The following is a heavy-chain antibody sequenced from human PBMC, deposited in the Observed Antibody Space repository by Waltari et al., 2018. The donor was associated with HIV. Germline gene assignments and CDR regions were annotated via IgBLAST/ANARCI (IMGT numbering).Heavy chain of an antibody. V-gene: IGHV3-74*01. CDR3: ARVNHYYGMDV. Sequence: EVQLVESGGGLVQPGGSLRLSCAASGFTFSSYWMHWVRQAPGKGLVWVSHIKSEGSTTNYADAVKGRFTISRDNAKNSLYLQMNSLSAEDTAVYYCARVNHYYGMDVWGQGTTVTVSS. CDR2: IKSEGSTT. J-gene: IGHJ6*02. CDR1: GFTFSSYW.